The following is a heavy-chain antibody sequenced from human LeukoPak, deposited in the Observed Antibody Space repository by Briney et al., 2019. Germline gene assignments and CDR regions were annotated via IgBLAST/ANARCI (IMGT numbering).Heavy chain of an antibody. V-gene: IGHV3-74*01. J-gene: IGHJ4*02. Sequence: PGGSLRLSCAASGFTFSGYWMHWVGQAPGKGLVWVSRINTVGSSTTYADSVKGRFTISRDNAKNTLYLQMNSLRAEDTAVYYCARDLDRYYFDYWGQGTLVTVSS. CDR3: ARDLDRYYFDY. CDR2: INTVGSST. CDR1: GFTFSGYW.